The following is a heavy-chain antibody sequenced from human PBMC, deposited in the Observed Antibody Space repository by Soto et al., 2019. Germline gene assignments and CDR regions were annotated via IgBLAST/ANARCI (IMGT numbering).Heavy chain of an antibody. V-gene: IGHV3-33*01. CDR3: ARDRTAGAMGFDAFDI. D-gene: IGHD1-26*01. CDR2: IWYDGSNK. CDR1: GFTFSSYG. J-gene: IGHJ3*02. Sequence: QVQLVESGGGVVQPGRSLRLSCAASGFTFSSYGMHWVRQAPGKGLEWVAVIWYDGSNKYYADSVKGRFTISRDNSKNTLYLQMNSLRAEDTAVYYCARDRTAGAMGFDAFDIWGQGTMVTVSS.